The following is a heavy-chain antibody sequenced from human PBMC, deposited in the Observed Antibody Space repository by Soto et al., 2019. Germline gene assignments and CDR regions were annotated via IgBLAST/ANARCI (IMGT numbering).Heavy chain of an antibody. CDR3: ARGPTTDKVDY. CDR1: GGSITSADYY. V-gene: IGHV4-30-4*01. CDR2: IYDSGKT. Sequence: SETLSLTCTVSGGSITSADYYWSWIRQPPGKGLEWIGHIYDSGKTYSNPSLKSQVTMSVDTSKTQFSLKLTSVTAADTAVYYCARGPTTDKVDYWGQGILVTVSS. J-gene: IGHJ4*02. D-gene: IGHD4-17*01.